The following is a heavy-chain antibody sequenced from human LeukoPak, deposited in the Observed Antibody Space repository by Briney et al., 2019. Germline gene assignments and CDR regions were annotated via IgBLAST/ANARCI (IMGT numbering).Heavy chain of an antibody. V-gene: IGHV4-30-4*01. Sequence: SETLSLTCTVSGASISSGDYYWSWIRQPPGKGLECIGHIYYSGSTYYNPSLKSRVTISVDTSKNQFSLKLSSVTAADTAVYSCARPSGRNWNAFDIWGQGTMVTVSS. CDR3: ARPSGRNWNAFDI. CDR2: IYYSGST. CDR1: GASISSGDYY. J-gene: IGHJ3*02. D-gene: IGHD1-14*01.